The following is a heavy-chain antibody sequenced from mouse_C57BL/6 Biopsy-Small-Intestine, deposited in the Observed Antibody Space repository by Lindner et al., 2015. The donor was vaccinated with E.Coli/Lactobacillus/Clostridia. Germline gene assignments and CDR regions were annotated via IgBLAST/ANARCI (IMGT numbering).Heavy chain of an antibody. Sequence: QLQESGPELVKPGDSVKISCKASGYSFTGYFMNWVKQSNGKSLEWIGVINPYNGGTSYNQKFKGKATLTVDKSSSTAYMELRSLTSEDSAVYFCARRDGTPMDYWGQGTSVTVSS. V-gene: IGHV1-19*01. CDR1: GYSFTGYF. CDR2: INPYNGGT. D-gene: IGHD1-1*01. CDR3: ARRDGTPMDY. J-gene: IGHJ4*01.